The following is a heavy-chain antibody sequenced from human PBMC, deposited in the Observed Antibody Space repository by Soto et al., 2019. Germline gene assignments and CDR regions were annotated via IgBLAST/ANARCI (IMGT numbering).Heavy chain of an antibody. V-gene: IGHV5-10-1*01. D-gene: IGHD6-19*01. CDR1: GYTFSGHW. CDR2: IDPSDSYI. Sequence: PGESLKISCKTSGYTFSGHWISWVRQVPGKGLQWMGNIDPSDSYINYNPAFRGHVTFSVGKSSSTAYLHWRSLGPSDTAIYYCARHGAAIWLGYWGQGTLVSVSS. J-gene: IGHJ4*02. CDR3: ARHGAAIWLGY.